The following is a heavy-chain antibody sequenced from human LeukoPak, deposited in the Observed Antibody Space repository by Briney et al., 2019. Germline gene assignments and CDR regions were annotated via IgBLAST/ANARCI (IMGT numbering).Heavy chain of an antibody. V-gene: IGHV4-34*01. CDR3: ARVSTPYYGRGNYFDY. CDR1: GGSFSGYY. CDR2: INHSGST. J-gene: IGHJ4*02. D-gene: IGHD4-17*01. Sequence: SETLSLTCAVYGGSFSGYYWSWIRQPPGKGLEWIGEINHSGSTNYNPSLKSRVTISVDTSKNQFSLKLSSVTAADTALYYCARVSTPYYGRGNYFDYWGQGTLVTVSS.